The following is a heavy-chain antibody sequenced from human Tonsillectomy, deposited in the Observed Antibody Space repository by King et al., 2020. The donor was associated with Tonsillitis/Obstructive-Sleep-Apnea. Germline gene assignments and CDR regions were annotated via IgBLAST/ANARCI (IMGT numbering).Heavy chain of an antibody. CDR2: SNPNSGGT. CDR1: GYTFTGFF. Sequence: HVQLVESGAEVKKPGASVKVSCKASGYTFTGFFLHWVRQAPGHGLELMGWSNPNSGGTEYAQKFRGSVTMTRDTSINTAYMELNRLRSDDTAIYYCATTLDTGSFYRDYFDSWGQGTLLTVSS. D-gene: IGHD1-26*01. V-gene: IGHV1-2*04. J-gene: IGHJ4*02. CDR3: ATTLDTGSFYRDYFDS.